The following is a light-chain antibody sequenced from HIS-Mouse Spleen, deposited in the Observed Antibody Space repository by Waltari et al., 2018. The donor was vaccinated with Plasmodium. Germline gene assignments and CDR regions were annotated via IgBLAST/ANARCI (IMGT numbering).Light chain of an antibody. CDR2: EVS. J-gene: IGLJ2*01. CDR3: SSYAGSKNLV. V-gene: IGLV2-8*01. CDR1: SSDVGGYTY. Sequence: QSALTQPPSASGSPGQSVTISCTGTSSDVGGYTYVSWYQPHPGQAPKLRISEVSKRPSGVPDRFAGSKSVNTASLAVSGLQAEDEADYYCSSYAGSKNLVFGGRTKLTV.